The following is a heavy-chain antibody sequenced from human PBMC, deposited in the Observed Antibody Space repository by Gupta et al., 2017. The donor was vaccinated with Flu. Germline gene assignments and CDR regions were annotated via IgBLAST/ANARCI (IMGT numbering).Heavy chain of an antibody. CDR2: IFYSGST. Sequence: TWIRQRPEKGLEWIGHIFYSGSTYYSPSLKSRVTMSVDTSKNQFSLKLNSVTAADTAVYYCARGYCSGGTCYSGGHNWFDPWGQGTLSTVSS. D-gene: IGHD2-15*01. CDR3: ARGYCSGGTCYSGGHNWFDP. J-gene: IGHJ5*02. V-gene: IGHV4-31*02.